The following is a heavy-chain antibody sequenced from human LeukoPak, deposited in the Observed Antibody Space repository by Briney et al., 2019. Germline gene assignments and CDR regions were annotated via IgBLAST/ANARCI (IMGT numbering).Heavy chain of an antibody. CDR1: GYTFTIND. V-gene: IGHV1-18*01. J-gene: IGHJ3*02. Sequence: ASVTLSFTASGYTFTINDISWGRQAPGPGLERMGWISAYNGNINYAQKLQGRVTMTTDTSTSTAYMELRSLRSDDTAVYYCARGVRDIVVVPAAIDAFDIWGQGTMVTVSS. CDR2: ISAYNGNI. CDR3: ARGVRDIVVVPAAIDAFDI. D-gene: IGHD2-2*01.